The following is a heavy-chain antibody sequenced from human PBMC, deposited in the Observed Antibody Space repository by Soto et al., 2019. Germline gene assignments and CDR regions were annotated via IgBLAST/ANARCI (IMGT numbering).Heavy chain of an antibody. CDR3: ARAPLLAAAGNYYYALDV. CDR1: GFTFSSYG. CDR2: IWYDGSKK. V-gene: IGHV3-33*01. J-gene: IGHJ6*02. Sequence: GGSLRLSCAASGFTFSSYGMHWVRQAPGKGLEWVAVIWYDGSKKYYSDSVEGRLTISRDNSKNTLYLQMNSLRVEDTAVYYCARAPLLAAAGNYYYALDVWGQGTTVTVSS. D-gene: IGHD6-25*01.